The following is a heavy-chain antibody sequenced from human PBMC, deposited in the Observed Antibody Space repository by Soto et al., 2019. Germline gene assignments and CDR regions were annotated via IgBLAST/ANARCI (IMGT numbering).Heavy chain of an antibody. CDR2: INAYNGNT. V-gene: IGHV1-18*01. J-gene: IGHJ4*02. D-gene: IGHD6-19*01. CDR3: ARDPVAGTYFDY. CDR1: GYTFTSYG. Sequence: QVQLVQSGAEVKRPGASVKVSSKATGYTFTSYGISWVRQAPGQGLEWMGWINAYNGNTNYAQKLQGRVTMTTDTSTSTAYMELRSLRSDDTAVFYCARDPVAGTYFDYWGQGTLVTVSS.